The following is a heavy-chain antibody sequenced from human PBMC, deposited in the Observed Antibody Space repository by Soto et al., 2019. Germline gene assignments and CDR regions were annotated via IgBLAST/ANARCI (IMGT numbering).Heavy chain of an antibody. CDR2: IRTYNGDT. D-gene: IGHD3-10*01. V-gene: IGHV1-18*01. CDR1: GYTFSAYD. CDR3: ARAGAAPYYYYGLDV. Sequence: ASVKVSCKPAGYTFSAYDIYWVRQAPGQGLEWMGWIRTYNGDTNYAQKFQTRVTMTADKSTDTAYMDLRSLTSDDTAIYYCARAGAAPYYYYGLDVWGQGTTVTVSS. J-gene: IGHJ6*02.